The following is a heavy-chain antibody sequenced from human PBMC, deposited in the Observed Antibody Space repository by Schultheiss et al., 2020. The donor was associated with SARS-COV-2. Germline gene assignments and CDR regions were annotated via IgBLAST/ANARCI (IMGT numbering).Heavy chain of an antibody. J-gene: IGHJ4*02. CDR3: ASHTWSHWFDD. CDR1: GFSFTYYS. Sequence: GESLKISCAASGFSFTYYSMNWVRQAPGKGLEWVSSITSGSSYIYYADSVKGRFTISKDNAKNSLYLQMNRLTDEDTAVYFCASHTWSHWFDDWGQGTQVTVSS. D-gene: IGHD1-26*01. CDR2: ITSGSSYI. V-gene: IGHV3-21*01.